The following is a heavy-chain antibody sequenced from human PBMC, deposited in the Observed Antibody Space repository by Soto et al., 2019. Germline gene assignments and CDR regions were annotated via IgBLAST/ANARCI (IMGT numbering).Heavy chain of an antibody. CDR3: ARHVHGYCSSTSCQTDY. J-gene: IGHJ4*02. V-gene: IGHV4-39*01. CDR1: GGSISSTSYY. Sequence: SETLSLTCTVSGGSISSTSYYWGWVRQPPGKGLEWIGAIYTSGSTYYNPSLKSRITISVDTSKNQFPLKLSSVTATDTAVYYCARHVHGYCSSTSCQTDYWGQGTLVTVAS. D-gene: IGHD2-2*03. CDR2: IYTSGST.